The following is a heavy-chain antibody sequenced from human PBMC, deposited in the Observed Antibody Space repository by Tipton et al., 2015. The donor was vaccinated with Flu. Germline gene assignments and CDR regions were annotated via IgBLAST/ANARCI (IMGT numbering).Heavy chain of an antibody. CDR2: ISASGST. CDR3: ARDQYAGSSYYFDP. Sequence: LRLSCTVSGGSMNNYYWSWIRQPAGKGLEWIGRISASGSTTDYNPSLKSRVTMSIDTSKNQFYLNLRYVTAADTAVYYCARDQYAGSSYYFDPWGQGTLVCVSS. J-gene: IGHJ5*02. CDR1: GGSMNNYY. V-gene: IGHV4-4*07. D-gene: IGHD2-15*01.